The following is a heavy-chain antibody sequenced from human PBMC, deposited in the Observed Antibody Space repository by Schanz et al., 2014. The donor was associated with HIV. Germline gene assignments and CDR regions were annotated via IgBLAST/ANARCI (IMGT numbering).Heavy chain of an antibody. CDR1: GFNFSRYN. J-gene: IGHJ4*02. V-gene: IGHV3-48*02. Sequence: DVQLVESGKYLVEPGESLRLSCVASGFNFSRYNMNWVRQTPGKGLEWISHISFDGNIIYYADSVQGRFTISRDYDKSSLYLQMSSLRDDDTAVYYCARGWRENSFDYWGQGTLVTVSS. CDR3: ARGWRENSFDY. D-gene: IGHD4-4*01. CDR2: ISFDGNII.